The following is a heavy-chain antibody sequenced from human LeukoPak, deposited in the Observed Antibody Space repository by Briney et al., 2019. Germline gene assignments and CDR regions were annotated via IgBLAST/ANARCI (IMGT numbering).Heavy chain of an antibody. CDR2: IYYSGST. Sequence: SETLSLTCTVSGGSISSYYWSWIRQPPGKGLEWIGYIYYSGSTNYSPSLKSRVTISVDTSKNQFSLKLSSVTAAATAVYYCARAIAAPGDYFDYWGQGTLVTVSS. V-gene: IGHV4-59*01. CDR3: ARAIAAPGDYFDY. D-gene: IGHD6-6*01. J-gene: IGHJ4*02. CDR1: GGSISSYY.